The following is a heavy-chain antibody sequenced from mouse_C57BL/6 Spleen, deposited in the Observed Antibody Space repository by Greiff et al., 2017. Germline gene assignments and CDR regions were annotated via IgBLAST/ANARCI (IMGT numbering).Heavy chain of an antibody. V-gene: IGHV5-4*01. Sequence: EVKVVESGGGLVKPGGSLKLSCAASGFTFSSYAMSWVRQTPEKRLEWVATISDGGSYTYYPDNVKGRFTISRDTAKNNLYLQMSHLKSEDTAMYYCARDYDCSSPYAMDYWGQGTSVTVSS. CDR1: GFTFSSYA. D-gene: IGHD1-1*01. CDR3: ARDYDCSSPYAMDY. CDR2: ISDGGSYT. J-gene: IGHJ4*01.